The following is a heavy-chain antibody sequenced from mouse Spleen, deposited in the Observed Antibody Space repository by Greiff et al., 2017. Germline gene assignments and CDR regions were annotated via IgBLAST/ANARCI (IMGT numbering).Heavy chain of an antibody. J-gene: IGHJ4*01. V-gene: IGHV1-64*01. CDR2: IHPNSGST. Sequence: QVQLQQSGAELVKPGASVKLSCKASGYTFTSYWMHWVKQRPGQGLEWIGMIHPNSGSTNYNEKFKSKATLTVDKSSSTAYMQLSSLTSEDSAVYYCANYGSSYDAMDYWGQGTSVTVSS. D-gene: IGHD1-1*01. CDR1: GYTFTSYW. CDR3: ANYGSSYDAMDY.